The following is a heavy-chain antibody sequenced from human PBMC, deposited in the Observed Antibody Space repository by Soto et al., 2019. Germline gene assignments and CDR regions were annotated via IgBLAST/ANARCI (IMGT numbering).Heavy chain of an antibody. CDR1: GYTFTSYG. V-gene: IGHV1-18*04. J-gene: IGHJ6*02. D-gene: IGHD6-19*01. Sequence: QVQLVQSGAEVKKPGASVKVSCKASGYTFTSYGISWVRPAPGQGLEWMGWTSAYNGNTNYGQKLQGRVTMTTDTSTSTGYMELRSLRSDDTAVDYCARVGWGIPGWYSRYYSYYGMDVWGQGTTVNVSS. CDR2: TSAYNGNT. CDR3: ARVGWGIPGWYSRYYSYYGMDV.